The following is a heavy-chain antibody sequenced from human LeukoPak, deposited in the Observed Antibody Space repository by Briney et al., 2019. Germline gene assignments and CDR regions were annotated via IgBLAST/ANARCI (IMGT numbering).Heavy chain of an antibody. V-gene: IGHV3-48*03. D-gene: IGHD3-10*02. CDR3: AELGITMIGGV. Sequence: PGGSLRLSCAASGFTFSSYEMNWVRQAPGKGLEWVSYISSSGSTIYYADSVKGRFTITRDNAKNSLYLQMNSLRAEDTAVYYCAELGITMIGGVWGKGTTVTISS. J-gene: IGHJ6*04. CDR2: ISSSGSTI. CDR1: GFTFSSYE.